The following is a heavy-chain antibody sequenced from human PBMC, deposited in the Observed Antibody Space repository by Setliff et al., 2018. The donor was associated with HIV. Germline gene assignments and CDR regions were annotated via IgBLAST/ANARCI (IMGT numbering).Heavy chain of an antibody. CDR1: GFIFGTYD. CDR3: AREIQNCGGNHYYFYMDV. Sequence: GGSLRLSCAASGFIFGTYDMHWVRQVAGKGLEWVSAMGLLGDTYYADSVKGRFTTSREDAKNSLYLQMNSLRAGDTAVYYCAREIQNCGGNHYYFYMDVWGKGTTVTVSS. D-gene: IGHD2-15*01. J-gene: IGHJ6*03. CDR2: MGLLGDT. V-gene: IGHV3-13*01.